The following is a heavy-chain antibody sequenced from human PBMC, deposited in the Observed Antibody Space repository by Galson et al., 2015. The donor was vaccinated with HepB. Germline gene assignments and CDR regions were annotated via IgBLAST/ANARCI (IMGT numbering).Heavy chain of an antibody. CDR1: GGSISSSSYY. D-gene: IGHD3-3*01. V-gene: IGHV4-39*01. J-gene: IGHJ6*02. CDR3: ARANYDFWSGYF. CDR2: IYYSGST. Sequence: ETLSLTCTVSGGSISSSSYYWGWIRQPPGKGLEWIGSIYYSGSTYYNPSLKSRVTISVDTSKNQFSLKLSSVTAADTAVYYCARANYDFWSGYFWGQGTTVTVSS.